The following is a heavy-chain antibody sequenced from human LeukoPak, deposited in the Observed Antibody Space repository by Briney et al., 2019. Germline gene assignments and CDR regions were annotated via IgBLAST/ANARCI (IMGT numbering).Heavy chain of an antibody. J-gene: IGHJ4*02. CDR2: ISYSGST. CDR3: ARQSGTAYDY. V-gene: IGHV4-59*08. D-gene: IGHD1-7*01. Sequence: NPSETLSLTCTVSGGSISSYYWSWIRQPPGKGLEWIGYISYSGSTNYNPSLKSRVTTSVDTSKKQLSLKLSSVTAADTAVYYCARQSGTAYDYWGQGTLVTVSS. CDR1: GGSISSYY.